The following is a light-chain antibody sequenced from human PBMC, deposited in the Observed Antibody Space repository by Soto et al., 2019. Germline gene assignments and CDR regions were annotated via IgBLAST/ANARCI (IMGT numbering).Light chain of an antibody. CDR1: QRITTY. CDR3: QQSYSTPYT. V-gene: IGKV1-39*01. J-gene: IGKJ2*01. Sequence: IHMTQSPSSLSASVGDRVTITCRASQRITTYLNWYQQKPGKAPKLLISTAATLQGGVPSRFSGSGSGTYFTLTITTLRPEDFATYFCQQSYSTPYTFGQGTKLEIK. CDR2: TAA.